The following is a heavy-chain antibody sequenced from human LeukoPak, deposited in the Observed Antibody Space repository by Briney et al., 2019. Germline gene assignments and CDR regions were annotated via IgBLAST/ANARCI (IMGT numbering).Heavy chain of an antibody. V-gene: IGHV1-18*01. CDR1: GYTFTSYG. J-gene: IGHJ4*02. D-gene: IGHD1-26*01. CDR3: ATDLSGSYVNY. CDR2: ISAYNGNT. Sequence: ASVKVSCKASGYTFTSYGISWVRQAPGQGLEWMGWISAYNGNTNYAQKLQGRVTMTEDTSTDTAYMELSSLRSEDTAVYYCATDLSGSYVNYWGQGTLVTVSS.